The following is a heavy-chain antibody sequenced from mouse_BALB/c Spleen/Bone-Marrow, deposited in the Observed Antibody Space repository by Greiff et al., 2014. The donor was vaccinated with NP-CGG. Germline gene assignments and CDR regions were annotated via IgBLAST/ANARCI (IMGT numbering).Heavy chain of an antibody. Sequence: QVQLKESGAELVRPGTSVKVSCKASGHAFTDYLMEWLKQRPGQGLEWIGVINPGSGSTNYNEKFKDKATLTADKSSSTAYMQLSSLTSDDSAVYFCARYDGYFDYWGQGTILTVSS. J-gene: IGHJ2*01. D-gene: IGHD2-3*01. CDR3: ARYDGYFDY. CDR2: INPGSGST. V-gene: IGHV1-54*01. CDR1: GHAFTDYL.